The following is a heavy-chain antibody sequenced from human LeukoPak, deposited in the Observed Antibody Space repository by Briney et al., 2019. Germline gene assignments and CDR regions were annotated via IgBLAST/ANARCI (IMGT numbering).Heavy chain of an antibody. Sequence: PGGSLRLSCAASGFIFSSYWMHWVRQAPGKGLVWVSRINPDGSSTTYANSVKGRFTISRDNSKNTLFLQMNSLRAEDTAVYYCARGGMVRGVITDYWGQGTLVTVSS. J-gene: IGHJ4*02. CDR3: ARGGMVRGVITDY. CDR2: INPDGSST. V-gene: IGHV3-74*01. D-gene: IGHD3-10*01. CDR1: GFIFSSYW.